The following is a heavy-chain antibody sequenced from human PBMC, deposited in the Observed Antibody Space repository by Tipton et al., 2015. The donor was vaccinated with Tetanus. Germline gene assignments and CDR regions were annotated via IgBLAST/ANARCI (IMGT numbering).Heavy chain of an antibody. CDR3: ARDQGITWGGMGYYDGMDV. J-gene: IGHJ6*02. Sequence: TLSLTCTVSGDSLSNGDYYWSWIRQPPGKGLESIGSIYYSGSTYYNPSLKSRVTISVDTSKNQFSLRLSSVTAADTAVYYCARDQGITWGGMGYYDGMDVWGQGTTVTVSS. D-gene: IGHD3-16*01. CDR2: IYYSGST. CDR1: GDSLSNGDYY. V-gene: IGHV4-30-4*01.